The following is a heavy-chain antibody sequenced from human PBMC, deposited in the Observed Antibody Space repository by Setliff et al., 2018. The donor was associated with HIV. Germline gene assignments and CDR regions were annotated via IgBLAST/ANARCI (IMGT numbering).Heavy chain of an antibody. Sequence: GGSLRLSCAASGFTFSNYAMHWVRQAPGKGLECVSLMSYDGSNIYYADSVKGRFTVSRDNARNTLYLQMNSLRPDDTAVYYCATDRFFVANYWGPGTLVTVSS. CDR3: ATDRFFVANY. CDR2: MSYDGSNI. J-gene: IGHJ4*02. CDR1: GFTFSNYA. V-gene: IGHV3-30*04. D-gene: IGHD2-8*01.